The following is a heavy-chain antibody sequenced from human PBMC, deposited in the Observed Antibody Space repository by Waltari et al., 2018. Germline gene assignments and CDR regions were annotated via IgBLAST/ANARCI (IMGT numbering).Heavy chain of an antibody. CDR1: GFTFSSFG. CDR3: AKGSGSYEGFDP. CDR2: IRYDGSNK. Sequence: QLVESGGDVVQPGGSLRLSCAASGFTFSSFGMPWVRQAPGKGLEWVTFIRYDGSNKYYADSVKGRFIISRDNSKNTVYLQMNSLRPGDAAVYYCAKGSGSYEGFDPWGQGTLVTVSS. V-gene: IGHV3-30*02. D-gene: IGHD1-26*01. J-gene: IGHJ5*02.